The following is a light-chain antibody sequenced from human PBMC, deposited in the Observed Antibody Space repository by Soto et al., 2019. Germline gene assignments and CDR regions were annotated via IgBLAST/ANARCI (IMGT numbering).Light chain of an antibody. J-gene: IGKJ2*01. Sequence: EIVLTQSPGTLSLSPGERATLSCRASQSVSSSYLAWYQQKPGQAPRLLIYGASSRATGIPDRFSGSGSGTAFTLPISRLEPEDFAVYYCQQDGSSLYTFGQGNKLEI. CDR2: GAS. V-gene: IGKV3-20*01. CDR1: QSVSSSY. CDR3: QQDGSSLYT.